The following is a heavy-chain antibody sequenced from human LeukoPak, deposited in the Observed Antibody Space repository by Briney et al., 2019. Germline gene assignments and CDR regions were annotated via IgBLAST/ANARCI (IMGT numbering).Heavy chain of an antibody. CDR3: ARGRGSPHYFDL. CDR2: IYYSGST. J-gene: IGHJ4*02. CDR1: GDSINNYY. D-gene: IGHD5-12*01. V-gene: IGHV4-59*01. Sequence: SETLSLTCTVSGDSINNYYWSWIRQPPGKGLEWIGYIYYSGSTNYSPSLKSRVTMSVDTSKNQFSLKLTSLTPADTAVYYCARGRGSPHYFDLWGQGTLVTVSS.